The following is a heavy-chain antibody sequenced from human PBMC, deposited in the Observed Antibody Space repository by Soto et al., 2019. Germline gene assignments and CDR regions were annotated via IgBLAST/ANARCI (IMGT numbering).Heavy chain of an antibody. J-gene: IGHJ3*01. Sequence: GGSLRLSCAASGFTFSSSEMYWVRQAPGKGLEWISYIHPGGQTIFYAESVKGRFTISRDNAKHSVYLQMNSLRAEDTAVYYCARDREGVGAGLFWGQGTMVTVSS. CDR3: ARDREGVGAGLF. D-gene: IGHD1-26*01. V-gene: IGHV3-48*03. CDR2: IHPGGQTI. CDR1: GFTFSSSE.